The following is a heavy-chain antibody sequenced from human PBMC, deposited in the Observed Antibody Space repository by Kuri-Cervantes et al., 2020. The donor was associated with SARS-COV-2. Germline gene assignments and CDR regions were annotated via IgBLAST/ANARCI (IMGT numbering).Heavy chain of an antibody. V-gene: IGHV4-34*01. CDR2: INHSGRT. CDR3: ARCSQYCSSTTCYYYYYYMDV. J-gene: IGHJ6*03. D-gene: IGHD2-2*01. CDR1: GGSFSDYS. Sequence: SETLSLTCAVYGGSFSDYSWSWIRQPPGKGLEWIGEINHSGRTNYNPSLKSRLTISVDTSKNQLSLKLSSVTAADTAVYYCARCSQYCSSTTCYYYYYYMDVWGKGTTVTVSS.